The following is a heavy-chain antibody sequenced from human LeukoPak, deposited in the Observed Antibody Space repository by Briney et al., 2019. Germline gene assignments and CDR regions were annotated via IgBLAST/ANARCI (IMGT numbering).Heavy chain of an antibody. J-gene: IGHJ6*02. CDR2: IYTSGST. CDR3: KYYYGSGPTEDYGMDV. Sequence: SETLSLTCTVSGGSISSGSYYWSWIRQPAGKGLEWIGRIYTSGSTNYNPSLKSRVTISVDTSKNQFSLKLSSVTAADTAVYYCKYYYGSGPTEDYGMDVWGQGTTVTVS. V-gene: IGHV4-61*02. D-gene: IGHD3-22*01. CDR1: GGSISSGSYY.